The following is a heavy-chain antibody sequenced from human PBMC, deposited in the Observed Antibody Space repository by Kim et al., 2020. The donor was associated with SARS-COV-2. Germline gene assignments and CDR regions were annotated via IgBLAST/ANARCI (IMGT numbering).Heavy chain of an antibody. J-gene: IGHJ6*03. Sequence: GGSLRLSCAASGFTVSSNYMSWVRQAPGKGLEWVSVIYSGGSTYYADSVKGRFTISRDNSKNTLYLQMNSLRAEDTAVYYCAREKGLPHYHYYYYMDVWGKGTTVTVSS. V-gene: IGHV3-66*01. CDR1: GFTVSSNY. D-gene: IGHD5-18*01. CDR2: IYSGGST. CDR3: AREKGLPHYHYYYYMDV.